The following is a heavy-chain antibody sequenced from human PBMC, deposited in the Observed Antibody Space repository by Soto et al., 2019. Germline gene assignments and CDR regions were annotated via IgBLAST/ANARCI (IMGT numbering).Heavy chain of an antibody. Sequence: QVQLQESGPGLVKPSQTLSLTCTVSGGSISSGDYYWSWIRQPPGKGLEWIGYIYYSGSTYYNPSLKSRATISVDTSKNQFSLKLSSVTAADTAVYYCARDRRDTAMVTGYYYYGMDVWGQGTTVTVSS. CDR3: ARDRRDTAMVTGYYYYGMDV. J-gene: IGHJ6*02. D-gene: IGHD5-18*01. CDR2: IYYSGST. CDR1: GGSISSGDYY. V-gene: IGHV4-30-4*01.